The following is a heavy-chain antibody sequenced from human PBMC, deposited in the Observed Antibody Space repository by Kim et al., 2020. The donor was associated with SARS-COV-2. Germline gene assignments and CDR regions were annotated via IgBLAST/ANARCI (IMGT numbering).Heavy chain of an antibody. CDR1: GFSFSSYS. D-gene: IGHD1-26*01. CDR2: INNLSKTI. J-gene: IGHJ4*02. CDR3: TRALVEAKGI. Sequence: GGSLRLSCAASGFSFSSYSVTWVRQAPGKWLEWVSYINNLSKTIYYADSVKGRFTISTDSAKKTVYLQMNRLRDEDTAIYYCTRALVEAKGIWGQGTLVTVSS. V-gene: IGHV3-48*02.